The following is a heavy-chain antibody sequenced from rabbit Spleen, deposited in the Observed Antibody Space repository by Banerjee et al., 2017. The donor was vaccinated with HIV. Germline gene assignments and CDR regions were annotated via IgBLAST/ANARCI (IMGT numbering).Heavy chain of an antibody. CDR2: IDPIFHVT. Sequence: QEQLEESAGGLVQPGGSLKLSCKASGFDFSSYGMSWVRQAPGKGLEWIGYIDPIFHVTTYASWVNGRFSISSHNAQNTLYLQLNSLTDADTATYFCVRGYYSSVWGHDLWGQGTLVTVS. CDR3: VRGYYSSVWGHDL. V-gene: IGHV1S47*01. J-gene: IGHJ3*01. D-gene: IGHD4-1*01. CDR1: GFDFSSYG.